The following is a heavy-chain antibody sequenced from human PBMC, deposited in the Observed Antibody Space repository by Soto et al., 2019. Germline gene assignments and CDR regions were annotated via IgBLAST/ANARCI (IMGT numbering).Heavy chain of an antibody. CDR3: ARGSTGTTFGPRYYYYYGMDV. D-gene: IGHD1-7*01. CDR2: INHSGST. Sequence: PSETLSLTCAVYGGSFSGYYWSWIRQPPGKGLEWIGEINHSGSTNYNPSLKSRATISVDTSKNQFSLKLSSVTAADTAVYYCARGSTGTTFGPRYYYYYGMDVWGQGTTVTVSS. V-gene: IGHV4-34*01. CDR1: GGSFSGYY. J-gene: IGHJ6*02.